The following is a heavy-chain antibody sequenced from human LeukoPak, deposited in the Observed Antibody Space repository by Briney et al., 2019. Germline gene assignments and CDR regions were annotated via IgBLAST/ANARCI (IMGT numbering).Heavy chain of an antibody. CDR2: ISYDGTNK. CDR1: GFTFSSYA. V-gene: IGHV3-30*04. J-gene: IGHJ5*02. CDR3: ARAVSRLVHHWFDP. D-gene: IGHD6-19*01. Sequence: GRSLRLSCAASGFTFSSYAMHWVRQAPGKGLEWVAVISYDGTNKYYTDSVKGRFTISRDNSKNTLYLQMNSLRAEDTAVYYCARAVSRLVHHWFDPWSQGTLVTVSS.